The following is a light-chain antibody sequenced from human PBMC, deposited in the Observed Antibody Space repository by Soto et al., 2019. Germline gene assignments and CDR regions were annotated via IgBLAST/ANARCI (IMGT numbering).Light chain of an antibody. CDR2: DTS. J-gene: IGKJ4*01. CDR1: QSVSNF. V-gene: IGKV3-11*01. CDR3: QQRINSPLT. Sequence: EIVLTQSPATLSLSPGKRATLSCRASQSVSNFLAWYQQKAGQAPRLLIYDTSNRAGGIPARFSGSGSGTDFALTISSLEPEDFAVYYCQQRINSPLTFGGGTKVEIK.